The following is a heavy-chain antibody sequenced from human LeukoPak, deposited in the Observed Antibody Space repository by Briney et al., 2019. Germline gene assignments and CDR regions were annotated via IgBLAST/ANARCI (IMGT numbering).Heavy chain of an antibody. CDR1: GYTFTAYY. Sequence: GASANVSCTASGYTFTAYYIHWVRQAPGQGLEWMGRINPTSGDTNYAQKFQGRVTMTRDTSISTAYMELRRLRSDDTAVYYCARAYYYDSSAYYYDYWGQGTLVTVSS. CDR3: ARAYYYDSSAYYYDY. CDR2: INPTSGDT. J-gene: IGHJ4*02. D-gene: IGHD3-22*01. V-gene: IGHV1-2*06.